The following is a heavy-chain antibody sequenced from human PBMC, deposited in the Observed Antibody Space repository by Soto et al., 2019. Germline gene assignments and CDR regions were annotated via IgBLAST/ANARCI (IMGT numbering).Heavy chain of an antibody. CDR1: GYSFTSYG. V-gene: IGHV1-18*01. Sequence: QVQLVQSGAEVKQRGASVKVSCKASGYSFTSYGISWVRQAPGPGLEWMGWINAYNGNTNYAQKFQGRVTMTTDTSTSTAYMEVGILRSDDTAVYYCARVENWNNAVDYWGQGTLVTVSS. CDR3: ARVENWNNAVDY. D-gene: IGHD1-1*01. CDR2: INAYNGNT. J-gene: IGHJ4*02.